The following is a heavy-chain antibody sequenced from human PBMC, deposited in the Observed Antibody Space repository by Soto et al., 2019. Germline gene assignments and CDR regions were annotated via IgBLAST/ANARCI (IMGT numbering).Heavy chain of an antibody. D-gene: IGHD3-3*01. CDR2: IYSSGST. J-gene: IGHJ5*02. V-gene: IGHV4-61*01. CDR3: ARSYDFWSGPYNWFDP. CDR1: GGSVSSVCYY. Sequence: PSETLSLTCTVSGGSVSSVCYYWSWIRHPPGKGREGIGYIYSSGSTNYKPSLKSRVTISVDTSKNQFSLKLSSVTAADTAVYYCARSYDFWSGPYNWFDPWGQGTLVTVSS.